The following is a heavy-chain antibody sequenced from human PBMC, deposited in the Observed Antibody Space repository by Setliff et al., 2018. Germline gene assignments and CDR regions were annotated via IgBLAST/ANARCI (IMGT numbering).Heavy chain of an antibody. Sequence: PGESLKISCAASGFTFSNYWMHWVRQAPGKGLVWVSHINRDGSNIRYADSVKGRFTISRDIAKNTLYLQINSLRAEDTAVYYCARAFGGNSDAFDIWGQGTMVTV. D-gene: IGHD2-21*02. J-gene: IGHJ3*02. CDR1: GFTFSNYW. V-gene: IGHV3-74*01. CDR3: ARAFGGNSDAFDI. CDR2: INRDGSNI.